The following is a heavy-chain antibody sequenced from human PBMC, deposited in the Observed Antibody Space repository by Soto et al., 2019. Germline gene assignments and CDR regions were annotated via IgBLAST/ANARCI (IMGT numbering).Heavy chain of an antibody. CDR1: GYIFVNYG. D-gene: IGHD3-16*01. Sequence: QVQLVQSGDEVKKPGASVKVSCKACGYIFVNYGIAWVRQAPGQGLEWMGWISPYTGNTHSATQVQGRLTMTTDTSTSTAYMDLGSLTSDDTAVYYCVMVDNYVTPTPQDVWGQGTTVTVSS. CDR3: VMVDNYVTPTPQDV. V-gene: IGHV1-18*01. J-gene: IGHJ6*02. CDR2: ISPYTGNT.